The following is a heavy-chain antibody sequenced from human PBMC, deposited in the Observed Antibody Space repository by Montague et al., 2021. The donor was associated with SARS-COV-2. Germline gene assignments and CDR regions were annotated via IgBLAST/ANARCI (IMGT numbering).Heavy chain of an antibody. J-gene: IGHJ4*02. V-gene: IGHV2-5*02. CDR2: IYWDDDN. D-gene: IGHD2-21*02. CDR1: GFSLSTSGVG. CDR3: AHRGDLWVGPYFDY. Sequence: PALVKPTQTLTLTCTFSGFSLSTSGVGVGWIRQPPGKALEWLALIYWDDDNRYSPSLKSRLTITKDTSKNQVVLTMTNMDPVDTATYYCAHRGDLWVGPYFDYWGQGTLVTVSS.